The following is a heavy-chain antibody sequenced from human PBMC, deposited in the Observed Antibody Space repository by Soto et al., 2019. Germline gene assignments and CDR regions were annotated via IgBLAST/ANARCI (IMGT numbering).Heavy chain of an antibody. CDR1: GYTFINHD. Sequence: QVQLVQSGAEVKKPGASVKVSCKASGYTFINHDINWVRQAPGQGLEWMGWMNAETGNAGYAQIFQGRVTMTRDTSINTDHMDLSSLTSEDTAVYFCARGSGAGGLDWFDPWGQGTLVTVSS. CDR3: ARGSGAGGLDWFDP. D-gene: IGHD6-25*01. V-gene: IGHV1-8*01. J-gene: IGHJ5*02. CDR2: MNAETGNA.